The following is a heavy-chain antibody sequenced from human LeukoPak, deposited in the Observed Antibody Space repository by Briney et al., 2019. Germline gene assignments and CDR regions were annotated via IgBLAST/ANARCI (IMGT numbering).Heavy chain of an antibody. V-gene: IGHV5-51*01. CDR3: ASSGIAAAGVLDY. CDR2: IYPGGSDT. D-gene: IGHD6-13*01. Sequence: GESLKISCKGSGYSFTSYWIGWVRQVPGKGLEWMGIIYPGGSDTRYSPSFQGQVTISADKSISTAYLQWSSLKASDTTMYYCASSGIAAAGVLDYWGQGTLVTVSS. CDR1: GYSFTSYW. J-gene: IGHJ4*02.